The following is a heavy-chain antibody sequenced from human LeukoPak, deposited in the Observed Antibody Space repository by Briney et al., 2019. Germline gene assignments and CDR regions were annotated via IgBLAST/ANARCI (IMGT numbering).Heavy chain of an antibody. CDR1: GFSLSKYA. J-gene: IGHJ4*02. V-gene: IGHV3-49*04. CDR2: IRSQIYGGTP. CDR3: TRDQTPYY. Sequence: QPGGSLRLSCAASGFSLSKYAMHWVRQAPGKGLEWVGFIRSQIYGGTPEYAAAVKGRFTISRDDSEGVAYLQMNSLKTEDTAVYYCTRDQTPYYWGQGTLVAVSS.